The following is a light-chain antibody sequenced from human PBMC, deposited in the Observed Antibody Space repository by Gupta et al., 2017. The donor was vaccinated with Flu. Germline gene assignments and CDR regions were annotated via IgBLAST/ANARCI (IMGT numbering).Light chain of an antibody. V-gene: IGKV3D-15*01. CDR1: QSISSN. Sequence: EIVMTQSPASLSVSPGERATLSCWASQSISSNLAWYRQKPGQAPRLLMYGASTRATGIPARFSGSGSGTEFTLTISSLQSEDFAVYYCQQYDSWPPTSRTFGQGTXVEIK. CDR3: QQYDSWPPTSRT. CDR2: GAS. J-gene: IGKJ1*01.